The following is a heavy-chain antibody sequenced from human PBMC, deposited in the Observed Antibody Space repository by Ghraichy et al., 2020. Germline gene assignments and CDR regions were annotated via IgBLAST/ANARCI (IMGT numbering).Heavy chain of an antibody. V-gene: IGHV1-69*02. CDR3: ARASVEMATIDAFDI. Sequence: SVKVSCKASGGTFSSYTISWVRQAPGQGLEWMGRIIPILGIANYAQKFQGRVTITADKSTSTAYMELSSLRSEDTAVYYCARASVEMATIDAFDIWGQGTMVTVSS. J-gene: IGHJ3*02. CDR1: GGTFSSYT. CDR2: IIPILGIA. D-gene: IGHD5-24*01.